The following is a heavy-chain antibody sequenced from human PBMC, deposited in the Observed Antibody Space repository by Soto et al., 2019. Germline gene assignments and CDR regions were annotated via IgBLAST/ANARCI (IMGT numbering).Heavy chain of an antibody. CDR2: IYSGGST. V-gene: IGHV3-53*04. CDR3: ARLVGWGYRSSYYYYYYYMDV. D-gene: IGHD6-13*01. CDR1: GFTVSSNY. Sequence: GGSLRLSCAASGFTVSSNYMSWVRQAPGKGLEWVSVIYSGGSTYYADSVKGRFTISRHNSKNTLYLQMNSLRAEDTAVYYCARLVGWGYRSSYYYYYYYMDVGGKG. J-gene: IGHJ6*03.